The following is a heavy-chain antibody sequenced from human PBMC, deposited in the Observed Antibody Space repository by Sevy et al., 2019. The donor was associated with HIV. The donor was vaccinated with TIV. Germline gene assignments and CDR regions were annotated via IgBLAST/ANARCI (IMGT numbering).Heavy chain of an antibody. CDR1: GYTFTSYG. D-gene: IGHD6-19*01. CDR2: ISAYNGNP. CDR3: ARDKEQWLPRGEYYYYYGMDV. Sequence: ASVKVSCKASGYTFTSYGISWVRQAPGQGLEWMGWISAYNGNPNYAQKLQGRVTMTTDTSTSTAYMELRSLRSDDTAVYYCARDKEQWLPRGEYYYYYGMDVWGQGTTVTVSS. V-gene: IGHV1-18*01. J-gene: IGHJ6*02.